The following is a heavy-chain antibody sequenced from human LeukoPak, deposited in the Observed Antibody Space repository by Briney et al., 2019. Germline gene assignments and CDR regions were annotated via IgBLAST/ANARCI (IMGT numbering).Heavy chain of an antibody. CDR1: GGSFSGYY. CDR2: INHSGST. D-gene: IGHD3-22*01. Sequence: SGTLSLTCAVYGGSFSGYYWSWIRQPPGKGLEWIGEINHSGSTNYNPSLKSRVTISVNTSKNQFSLKLSSVTAADTAVYYCAVKPGYYYDSSGYYNWGQGTLVTVSS. CDR3: AVKPGYYYDSSGYYN. V-gene: IGHV4-34*01. J-gene: IGHJ4*02.